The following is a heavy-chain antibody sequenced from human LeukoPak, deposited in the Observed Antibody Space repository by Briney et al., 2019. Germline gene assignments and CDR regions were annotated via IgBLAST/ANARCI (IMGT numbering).Heavy chain of an antibody. CDR1: RFTFSNHV. V-gene: IGHV3-30*03. J-gene: IGHJ4*02. Sequence: PGWSLTLSCAACRFTFSNHVMHWVRQAPGKGREGVAVISYDGSNTYYQDSVKGRFTNSRDNYKNTLYLQMNSLKAEDTAVYYCARGHVRSTRTDFFDCWGQGSLVTVYS. CDR3: ARGHVRSTRTDFFDC. D-gene: IGHD2-2*01. CDR2: ISYDGSNT.